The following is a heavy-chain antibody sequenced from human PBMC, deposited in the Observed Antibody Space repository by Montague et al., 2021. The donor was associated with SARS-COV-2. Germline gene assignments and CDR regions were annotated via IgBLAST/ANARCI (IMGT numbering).Heavy chain of an antibody. CDR2: INSNGGT. J-gene: IGHJ5*02. V-gene: IGHV4-59*11. CDR1: GGSISSHF. CDR3: ARATSVRGAVSWFDP. D-gene: IGHD3-10*01. Sequence: SETLSLTCTVSGGSISSHFWSFIRPPPGKGLEWIGYINSNGGTNDNPSLRSRLTMSVDTSKNQFSLQLRSMTPADTTVYFCARATSVRGAVSWFDPWGQGILVTVSS.